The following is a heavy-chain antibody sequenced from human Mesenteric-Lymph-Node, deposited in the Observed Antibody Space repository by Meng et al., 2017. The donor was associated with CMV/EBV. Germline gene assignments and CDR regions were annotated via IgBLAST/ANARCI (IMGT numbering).Heavy chain of an antibody. Sequence: ASVKVSCKASGYTFTNYDINWVRQATGQGLEWMGIINPSGGSTSYAQKFQGRVTMTRDTSTSTVYMELSSLRSEDTAVYYCARGPWWELPGVVSWGQGTLVTVSS. D-gene: IGHD1-26*01. CDR3: ARGPWWELPGVVS. CDR1: GYTFTNYD. CDR2: INPSGGST. V-gene: IGHV1-46*01. J-gene: IGHJ5*02.